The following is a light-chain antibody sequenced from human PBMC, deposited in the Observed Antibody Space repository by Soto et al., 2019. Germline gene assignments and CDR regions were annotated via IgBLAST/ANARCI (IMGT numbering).Light chain of an antibody. Sequence: QSVLTQPPSASGTPGQRVTIPRSGSSSNIENNYVYWYQHLPGTAPKLLIYRSNQRPSGVPDRFSGSKSGTSASLAISGLRSEDETDYYCATWDDSLSGVVFGGGTKVTVL. J-gene: IGLJ2*01. V-gene: IGLV1-47*01. CDR2: RSN. CDR3: ATWDDSLSGVV. CDR1: SSNIENNY.